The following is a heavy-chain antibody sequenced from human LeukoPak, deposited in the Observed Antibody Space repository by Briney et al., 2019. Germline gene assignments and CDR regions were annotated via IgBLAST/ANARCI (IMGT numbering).Heavy chain of an antibody. CDR3: ARALVRSGGKPAGYFDY. D-gene: IGHD4-23*01. CDR1: GFTFSS. CDR2: ISSSSSTI. J-gene: IGHJ4*02. Sequence: GGSLRLSCAASGFTFSSMNWARQAPGKGLEWVSYISSSSSTIYYADSVKGRFTISRDNAKNSLYLQMNSLRDEDTAVYYCARALVRSGGKPAGYFDYWGQGTLVTVSS. V-gene: IGHV3-48*02.